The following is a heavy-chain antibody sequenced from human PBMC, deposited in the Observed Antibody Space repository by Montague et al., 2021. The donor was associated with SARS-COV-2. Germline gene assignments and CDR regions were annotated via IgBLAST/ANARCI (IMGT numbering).Heavy chain of an antibody. V-gene: IGHV2-70*04. Sequence: PALVKPTQTLTLTCTFSGFSLSTSGMRASWIRQPPGKALEWLARXDWXSDKFYSTSLKTRLTISKDTSKNQVVLTMTNMDPVDTATYYCARSYYDILTAYYTPFDYWGQGTLVTVSS. D-gene: IGHD3-9*01. CDR1: GFSLSTSGMR. CDR3: ARSYYDILTAYYTPFDY. CDR2: XDWXSDK. J-gene: IGHJ4*02.